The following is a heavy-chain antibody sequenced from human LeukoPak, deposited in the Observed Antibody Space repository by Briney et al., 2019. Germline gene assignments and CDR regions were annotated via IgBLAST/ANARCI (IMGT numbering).Heavy chain of an antibody. D-gene: IGHD3-3*01. CDR2: IVVGSGNT. Sequence: SVKVSCKASGFTFTSSAMQWVRQARGQRLEWIGWIVVGSGNTNYAQMFQERVTITRDMSTSTAYMELSSLRSEDTAVYYCAADSQHDFWSGPMTENAFDIWGQGTMVTVSS. CDR3: AADSQHDFWSGPMTENAFDI. J-gene: IGHJ3*02. V-gene: IGHV1-58*02. CDR1: GFTFTSSA.